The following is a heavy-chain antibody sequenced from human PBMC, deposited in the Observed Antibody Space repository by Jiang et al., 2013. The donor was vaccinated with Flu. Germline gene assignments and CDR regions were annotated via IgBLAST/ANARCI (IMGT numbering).Heavy chain of an antibody. V-gene: IGHV3-30*18. CDR3: AKDRQFLEWLLDY. CDR2: ISNDGSKK. Sequence: VQLLESGGGVVQPGRSLRLSCEASGFTFSYYGIHWVRQAPGKGLEWVAFISNDGSKKYYGDSVKGRFNISRDNSKSTMYLQMSSLRPEDTATYYCAKDRQFLEWLLDYWGQGTLVTVSS. CDR1: GFTFSYYG. D-gene: IGHD3-3*01. J-gene: IGHJ4*02.